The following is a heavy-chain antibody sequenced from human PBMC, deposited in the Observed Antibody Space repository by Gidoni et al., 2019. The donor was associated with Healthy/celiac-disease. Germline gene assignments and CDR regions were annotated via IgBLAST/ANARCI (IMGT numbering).Heavy chain of an antibody. V-gene: IGHV4-59*01. D-gene: IGHD2-2*01. Sequence: QVQLQESGPGLVKPSETLSLTCTVSGGSISSYYWSWIRQPPGKGLEWIGYIYYSGSTNYNPSLKSRVTISVDTSKNQFSLKLSSVTAADTAVYYCARGGYCSSTSCYHYDYGMDVWGQGTTVTVSS. CDR3: ARGGYCSSTSCYHYDYGMDV. J-gene: IGHJ6*02. CDR1: GGSISSYY. CDR2: IYYSGST.